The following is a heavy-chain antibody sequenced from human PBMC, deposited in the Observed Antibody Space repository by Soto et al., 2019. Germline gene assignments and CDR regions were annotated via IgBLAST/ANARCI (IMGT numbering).Heavy chain of an antibody. V-gene: IGHV1-8*01. J-gene: IGHJ6*02. D-gene: IGHD6-13*01. CDR1: GYTFTSYD. Sequence: ASVKVSCKASGYTFTSYDINWVRQATGQGLEWMGWMNPNSGNTGYAQKFQGRVTMTRNTSISTAYMELSSLRSEDTAVYYCAVDYCISSSYQGGVSAQRTTVTGSS. CDR2: MNPNSGNT. CDR3: AVDYCISSSYQGGV.